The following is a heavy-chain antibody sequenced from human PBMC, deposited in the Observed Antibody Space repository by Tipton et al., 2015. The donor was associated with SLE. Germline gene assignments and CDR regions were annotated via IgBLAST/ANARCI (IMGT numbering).Heavy chain of an antibody. CDR3: ARGSRITIFGVVIAFGY. CDR2: MNPNSGNT. V-gene: IGHV1-8*01. CDR1: GYTFTSYD. J-gene: IGHJ4*02. D-gene: IGHD3-3*01. Sequence: QSGPEVKKPGASVKVSCKASGYTFTSYDINWVRQATGQGLEWMGWMNPNSGNTGYAQKFQGRVTMTRNTSISTAYMELSSLRSEDPAVYYCARGSRITIFGVVIAFGYWGQGTLVTVSS.